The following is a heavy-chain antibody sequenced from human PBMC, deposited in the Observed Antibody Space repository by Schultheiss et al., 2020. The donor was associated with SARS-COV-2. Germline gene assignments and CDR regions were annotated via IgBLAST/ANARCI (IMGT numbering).Heavy chain of an antibody. Sequence: GGSLRLSCAASGFTFSTYAMHWVRQPPGKGLEWVALISYDGSNKDHADSVKGRFTISRDNSKNTLYLQMNSLRPKDAAVYYCARRNHYERKESDIWGQGTVVTVSS. J-gene: IGHJ3*02. CDR1: GFTFSTYA. CDR2: ISYDGSNK. CDR3: ARRNHYERKESDI. D-gene: IGHD3-22*01. V-gene: IGHV3-30*01.